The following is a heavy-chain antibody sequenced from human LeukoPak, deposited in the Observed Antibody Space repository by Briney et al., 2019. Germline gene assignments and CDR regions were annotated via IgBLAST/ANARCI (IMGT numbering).Heavy chain of an antibody. CDR3: ARVAAGIGFFQH. J-gene: IGHJ1*01. D-gene: IGHD6-13*01. CDR1: GYSISSGYY. Sequence: SETLSLTCIVSGYSISSGYYWGWIRQPPGKGLEWIGNIHHSGSTYYNPSLKSRVTISVDTSKNQLSLKLSSVTAADTAVYYCARVAAGIGFFQHWGQGSLVTVSS. V-gene: IGHV4-38-2*02. CDR2: IHHSGST.